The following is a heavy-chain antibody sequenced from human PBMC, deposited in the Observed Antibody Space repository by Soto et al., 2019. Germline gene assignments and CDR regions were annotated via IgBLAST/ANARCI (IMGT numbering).Heavy chain of an antibody. CDR1: GGSISSYY. V-gene: IGHV4-59*01. Sequence: SETLSLTCTVSGGSISSYYWSWIRQPPGKGLEWIGYIYYSGSTNYNPSLKSRVTISVDTSKNQFSLKLSSVTAADTAVYYCARAATVTTWVFDYWGQGTLVTVSS. D-gene: IGHD4-17*01. CDR2: IYYSGST. J-gene: IGHJ4*02. CDR3: ARAATVTTWVFDY.